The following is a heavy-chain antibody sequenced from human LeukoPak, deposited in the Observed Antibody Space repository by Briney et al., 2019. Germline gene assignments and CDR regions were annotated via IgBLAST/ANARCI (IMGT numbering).Heavy chain of an antibody. Sequence: ASVKVSCKASGGTFSSYAISWVRQAPGQGLEWMGGIIPIFGTANYAQKFQGRVTITADESTSTAYMELSSLRSEDTAVYYCARLRFYVGPNIRDAFDIWGQGTMVTVSS. D-gene: IGHD2/OR15-2a*01. CDR2: IIPIFGTA. J-gene: IGHJ3*02. CDR3: ARLRFYVGPNIRDAFDI. V-gene: IGHV1-69*13. CDR1: GGTFSSYA.